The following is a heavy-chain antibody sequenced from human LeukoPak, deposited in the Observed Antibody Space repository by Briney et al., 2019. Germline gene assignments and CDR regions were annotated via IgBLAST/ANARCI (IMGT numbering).Heavy chain of an antibody. V-gene: IGHV1-69*06. Sequence: GSSVKVSCKASGGTFSSYAISWVRQAPGQGLEWMGGIIPIFGTANYAQKFQGRVTITADKSTSTAYMELSSLRSEDTAVYYCARDGRNADYVDFSFDYCGQGTLVTVSS. CDR1: GGTFSSYA. CDR3: ARDGRNADYVDFSFDY. CDR2: IIPIFGTA. D-gene: IGHD4-17*01. J-gene: IGHJ4*02.